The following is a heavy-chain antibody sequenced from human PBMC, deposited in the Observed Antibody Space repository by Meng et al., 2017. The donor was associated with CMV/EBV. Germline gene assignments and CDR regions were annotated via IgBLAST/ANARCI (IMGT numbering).Heavy chain of an antibody. V-gene: IGHV3-21*01. Sequence: GGSLRLSCAASGFTFSSYSMNWVRQAPGKGLEWVSSISSSSSYIYYADSVKGRFTISRDNAKNSLYLQMNSLRAEDTAVYYYARGESGDLLWFGSSYPAGFDPWGQGTLVTVSS. D-gene: IGHD3-10*01. J-gene: IGHJ5*02. CDR1: GFTFSSYS. CDR2: ISSSSSYI. CDR3: ARGESGDLLWFGSSYPAGFDP.